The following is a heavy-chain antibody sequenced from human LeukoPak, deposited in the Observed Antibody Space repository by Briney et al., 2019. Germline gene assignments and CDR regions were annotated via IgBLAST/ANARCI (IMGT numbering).Heavy chain of an antibody. CDR3: ARLRVQYYYDSSGYYLYSEFDY. CDR1: GGSINNYY. CDR2: IYSSGTT. Sequence: SETLSLTCAVSGGSINNYYWSWIRQPAGQGLEWIGRIYSSGTTNYNPSLKSRVIMSVDTSRNQFSLKLSSVTAADTAVYYCARLRVQYYYDSSGYYLYSEFDYWGQGTLVTVSS. D-gene: IGHD3-22*01. J-gene: IGHJ4*02. V-gene: IGHV4-4*07.